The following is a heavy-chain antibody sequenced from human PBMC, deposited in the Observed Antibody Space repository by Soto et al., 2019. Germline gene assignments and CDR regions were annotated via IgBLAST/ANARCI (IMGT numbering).Heavy chain of an antibody. Sequence: GGSLRLSCAASGFTFSSYGMHWVRQAPGKGLEWVSGICDDGSNKSYADSVKGRFTISRDNSEKTLYLQMNSLRAEDTATYFCATAYYDSRGFQDRWGQGTLVTVSS. D-gene: IGHD3-22*01. CDR3: ATAYYDSRGFQDR. J-gene: IGHJ5*02. CDR1: GFTFSSYG. V-gene: IGHV3-33*01. CDR2: ICDDGSNK.